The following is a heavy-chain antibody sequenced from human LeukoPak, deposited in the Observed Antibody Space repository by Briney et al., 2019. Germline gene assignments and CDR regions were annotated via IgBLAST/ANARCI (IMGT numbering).Heavy chain of an antibody. CDR3: ARALLPYYYYYMDV. Sequence: SETLPLTCTVSGGSISSYYWSWIRQPAGKGLEWIGRIYTSGSTNYNPSLKSRVTMSVDTSKNQFSLKLSSVTAADTAVYYCARALLPYYYYYMDVWGKGTTVTVSS. CDR2: IYTSGST. CDR1: GGSISSYY. V-gene: IGHV4-4*07. J-gene: IGHJ6*03.